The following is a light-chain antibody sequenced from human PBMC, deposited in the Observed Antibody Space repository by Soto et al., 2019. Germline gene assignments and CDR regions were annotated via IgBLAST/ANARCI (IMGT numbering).Light chain of an antibody. CDR2: AAS. Sequence: DIQMTQSPSSLSASVRDRVTITCRASQSISSSLNWYQQKPGKAPKLLIYAASSLHSGVPSRFRGSGSGTDFAVTISGLQPEDFESYYCQQSYITPRTNGQETK. CDR3: QQSYITPRT. CDR1: QSISSS. V-gene: IGKV1-39*01. J-gene: IGKJ1*01.